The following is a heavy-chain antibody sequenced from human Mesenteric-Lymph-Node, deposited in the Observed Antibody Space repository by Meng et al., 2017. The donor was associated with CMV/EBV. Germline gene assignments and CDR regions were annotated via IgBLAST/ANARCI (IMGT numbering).Heavy chain of an antibody. Sequence: LTCAVSGDSVSGNGAAWNWIRQSPSRGLEWLGRTYYRSKWYNEYAESVKSRITISPDTSKNQFSLQLNSVTPEDTAVYYCASRMLDYWGQGTLVTVSS. D-gene: IGHD2-8*01. J-gene: IGHJ4*02. CDR1: GDSVSGNGAA. CDR2: TYYRSKWYN. CDR3: ASRMLDY. V-gene: IGHV6-1*01.